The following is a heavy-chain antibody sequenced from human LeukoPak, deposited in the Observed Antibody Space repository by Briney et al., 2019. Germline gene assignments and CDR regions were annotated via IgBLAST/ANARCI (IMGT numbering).Heavy chain of an antibody. V-gene: IGHV1-8*01. J-gene: IGHJ6*02. Sequence: ASVKVSCKASGYTFTSYDINWVRQATGQGLEWMGWMNPNSGNTGYAQKFQGRVTMTRNTSISTAYMELSSLRSEDTAVYYCARGSGSGWTYYYYYYGMDVWGQGTTVTVSS. CDR3: ARGSGSGWTYYYYYYGMDV. D-gene: IGHD6-19*01. CDR2: MNPNSGNT. CDR1: GYTFTSYD.